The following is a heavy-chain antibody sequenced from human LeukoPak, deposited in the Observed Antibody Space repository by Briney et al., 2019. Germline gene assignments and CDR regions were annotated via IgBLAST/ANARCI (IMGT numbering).Heavy chain of an antibody. CDR2: IYYSGST. CDR3: ARDVSGWYYFDY. Sequence: IGYIYYSGSTNYNPSLKSRVTISVDTSKNQFSLKLSSVTAADTAVYYCARDVSGWYYFDYWGQGTLVTVSS. D-gene: IGHD6-19*01. V-gene: IGHV4-59*01. J-gene: IGHJ4*02.